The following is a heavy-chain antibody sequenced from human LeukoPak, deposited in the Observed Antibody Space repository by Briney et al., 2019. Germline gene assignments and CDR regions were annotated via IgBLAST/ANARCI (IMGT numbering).Heavy chain of an antibody. D-gene: IGHD2-2*01. CDR2: ISTYTGNT. V-gene: IGHV1-18*01. CDR1: GYIFAIYD. Sequence: ASVKVSFKTSGYIFAIYDISWVRQAPGQGLEWMGWISTYTGNTEYAQKFKGRVTMTTDTSTNTAYMDLRSLTPDDTAVYFCARDCSSTNCDQPFDFWGQGTLVTVSS. CDR3: ARDCSSTNCDQPFDF. J-gene: IGHJ4*02.